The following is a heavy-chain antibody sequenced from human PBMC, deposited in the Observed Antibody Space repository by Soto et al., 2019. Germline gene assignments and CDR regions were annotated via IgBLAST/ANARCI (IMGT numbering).Heavy chain of an antibody. CDR2: IWYDGSNK. Sequence: QPGRNVRMSCSAYGFTLSSYGMYRLRQAPGTGLEWVAVIWYDGSNKYYADSVKGRFTISRDNSKNTLYLQMNSLRAEDTAVYYCGRDQESTENSGVDCYSGYYYGIHFLRHGT. J-gene: IGHJ6*02. V-gene: IGHV3-33*01. D-gene: IGHD2-21*02. CDR1: GFTLSSYG. CDR3: GRDQESTENSGVDCYSGYYYGIHF.